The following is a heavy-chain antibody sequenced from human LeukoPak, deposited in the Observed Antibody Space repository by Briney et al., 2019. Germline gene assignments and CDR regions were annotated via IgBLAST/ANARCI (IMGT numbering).Heavy chain of an antibody. Sequence: GGSLRLSCAASGFTFSSYSMNWVRQAPGKGLEWVSSISSSSSYIYYADSVKGRFTISRDNAKNSLYLQMNSLRAEDTAVYYCARDGGGIAVAEIDYWGQGTLVTVSS. CDR1: GFTFSSYS. J-gene: IGHJ4*02. CDR3: ARDGGGIAVAEIDY. V-gene: IGHV3-21*01. D-gene: IGHD6-19*01. CDR2: ISSSSSYI.